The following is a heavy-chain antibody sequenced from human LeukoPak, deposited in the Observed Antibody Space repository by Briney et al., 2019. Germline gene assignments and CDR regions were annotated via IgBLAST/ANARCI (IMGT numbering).Heavy chain of an antibody. D-gene: IGHD3-10*01. CDR2: IYYSGGT. V-gene: IGHV4-39*01. J-gene: IGHJ5*02. CDR1: GGSISSSSYY. CDR3: ALKITMVRGVQNWFDP. Sequence: PSETLSLTCTVSGGSISSSSYYWGWIRQPPGKGLEWIGSIYYSGGTYYNPSLKSRVTISVDTSKNQFSLKLSSVTAADTAVYYCALKITMVRGVQNWFDPWGQGTLVTVSS.